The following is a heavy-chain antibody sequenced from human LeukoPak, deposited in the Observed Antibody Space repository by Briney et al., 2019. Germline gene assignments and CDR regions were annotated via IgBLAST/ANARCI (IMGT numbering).Heavy chain of an antibody. D-gene: IGHD1-26*01. CDR2: IYHSGST. J-gene: IGHJ4*02. Sequence: SETLSLTCAVSGGSISSSNWWSWVRQPPGKGLEWIGEIYHSGSTNYNPSLKSRVTISVDTSKNQFSLKLSSVTAADTAVYYCARDVGATPGYFDYWGQGTLVTVSS. CDR3: ARDVGATPGYFDY. V-gene: IGHV4-4*02. CDR1: GGSISSSNW.